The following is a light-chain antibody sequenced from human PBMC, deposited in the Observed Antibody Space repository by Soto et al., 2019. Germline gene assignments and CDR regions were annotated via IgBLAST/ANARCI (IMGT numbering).Light chain of an antibody. V-gene: IGKV3-20*01. CDR2: TAS. CDR3: QHSDSSSGHN. CDR1: QTIRSNF. J-gene: IGKJ2*01. Sequence: EVVLTQSPATLSLSPGERATLSCRASQTIRSNFLTWYQQKPGQAPSLLIYTASTRAAGIPDRFSGSGSGTDFTLTISRLEPEDFAVYYSQHSDSSSGHNFGQRTKLQIK.